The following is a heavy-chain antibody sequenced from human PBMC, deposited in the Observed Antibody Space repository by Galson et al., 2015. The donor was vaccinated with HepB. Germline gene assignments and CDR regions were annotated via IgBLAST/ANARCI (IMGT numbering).Heavy chain of an antibody. Sequence: SVKVSCKASGYTFTSYAMNWVRQAPGQGLEWMGWINTNTGNPTYAQGFTGRFVFSLDTSVSTAYLQISSLKAEDTAVYYCARVGCSGGSCYEDFDYWGQGTLVTVSS. J-gene: IGHJ4*02. V-gene: IGHV7-4-1*02. CDR3: ARVGCSGGSCYEDFDY. CDR1: GYTFTSYA. D-gene: IGHD2-15*01. CDR2: INTNTGNP.